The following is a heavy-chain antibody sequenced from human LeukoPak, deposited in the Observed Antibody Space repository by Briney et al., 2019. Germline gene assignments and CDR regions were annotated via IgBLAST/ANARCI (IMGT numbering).Heavy chain of an antibody. CDR1: GGSISSSS. D-gene: IGHD4-11*01. J-gene: IGHJ6*02. CDR2: IWYSGDT. V-gene: IGHV4-59*01. Sequence: PSETLSLTCTVSGGSISSSSWSWVRQDPGKRLEWIGFIWYSGDTDYNPSLRSRVTISVDTSKNQFSLKPNSVTAADTAVYYCARDDHSPHYHYAMGVWGQGITVTVSS. CDR3: ARDDHSPHYHYAMGV.